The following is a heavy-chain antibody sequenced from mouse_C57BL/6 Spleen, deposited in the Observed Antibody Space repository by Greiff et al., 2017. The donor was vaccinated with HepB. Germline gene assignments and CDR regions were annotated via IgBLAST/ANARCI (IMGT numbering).Heavy chain of an antibody. Sequence: QVQLQQPGAELVKPGASVKLSCKASGYTFTSYWMHWVKQRPGRGLEWIGRIDPNSGGTKYNEKLKSKATLTVDKPSSTAYMQLNSLTSADSAVYYGARMGYYDYDEDFDYWGQGTTLTVSS. V-gene: IGHV1-72*01. CDR2: IDPNSGGT. D-gene: IGHD2-4*01. CDR3: ARMGYYDYDEDFDY. CDR1: GYTFTSYW. J-gene: IGHJ2*01.